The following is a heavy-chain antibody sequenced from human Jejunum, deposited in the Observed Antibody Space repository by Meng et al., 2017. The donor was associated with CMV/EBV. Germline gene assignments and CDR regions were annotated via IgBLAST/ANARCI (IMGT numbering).Heavy chain of an antibody. J-gene: IGHJ4*02. V-gene: IGHV3-9*01. D-gene: IGHD2-8*02. CDR3: AKEASLSAVSQYFDH. CDR2: INWNSGII. CDR1: GFKFGNYG. Sequence: GFKFGNYGMNWVRQVPGKGLEWVAGINWNSGIIGYADSVKDRFTISRDNARKSLYLQMNSLRTEDTALYFCAKEASLSAVSQYFDHWGQGALVTVSS.